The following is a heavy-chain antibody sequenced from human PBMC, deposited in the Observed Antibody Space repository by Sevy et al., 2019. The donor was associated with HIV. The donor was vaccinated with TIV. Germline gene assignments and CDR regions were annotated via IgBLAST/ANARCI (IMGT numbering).Heavy chain of an antibody. CDR2: FDPEDGET. CDR3: ATLDFWSENPFYGTDV. D-gene: IGHD3-3*01. CDR1: GYTLTKLP. V-gene: IGHV1-24*01. J-gene: IGHJ6*02. Sequence: ASVKVSCKVSGYTLTKLPMHWVRQAPGKGLEWMGGFDPEDGETIYAQRFQGRVTMTEDTSTDTVYMELSSLRSEDTAVYYCATLDFWSENPFYGTDVWGQGTTVTVSS.